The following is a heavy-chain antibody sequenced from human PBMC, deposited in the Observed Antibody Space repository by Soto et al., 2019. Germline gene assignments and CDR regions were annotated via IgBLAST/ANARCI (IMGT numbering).Heavy chain of an antibody. CDR1: GYTFTSYY. CDR3: ARTSAAGKYYYGMDV. D-gene: IGHD6-13*01. Sequence: ASVKVSCKASGYTFTSYYMHWVRQAPGQGLEWMGIINPSGGSTSHAQKFQGRVTMTRDTSISTAYLQWSSLKASDTAMYYCARTSAAGKYYYGMDVWGQGTTVTVSS. CDR2: INPSGGST. J-gene: IGHJ6*02. V-gene: IGHV1-46*01.